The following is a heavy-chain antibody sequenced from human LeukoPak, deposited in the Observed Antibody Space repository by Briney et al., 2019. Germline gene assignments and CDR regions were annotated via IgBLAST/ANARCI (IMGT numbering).Heavy chain of an antibody. CDR1: GGTFSSYA. CDR2: IIPIFGTA. J-gene: IGHJ4*02. CDR3: ARLGSSSYTDDY. D-gene: IGHD6-6*01. Sequence: SVKVSCKASGGTFSSYASSWVRQAPGQGLEWMGGIIPIFGTANYAQKFQGRVTITADESTSTAYMELSSLRSEDTAVYYCARLGSSSYTDDYWGQGTLVTVSS. V-gene: IGHV1-69*01.